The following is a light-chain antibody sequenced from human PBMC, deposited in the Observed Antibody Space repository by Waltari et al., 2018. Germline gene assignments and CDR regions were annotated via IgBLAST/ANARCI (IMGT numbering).Light chain of an antibody. J-gene: IGLJ3*02. CDR3: SAWDTSLSAWV. CDR1: SNNVGNEG. V-gene: IGLV10-54*04. CDR2: RSN. Sequence: QAGLTQPPSVSKGLRQTATLTCTGNSNNVGNEGADWLQQHQGQPPKLLFYRSNDRPSGISERFSASRPGSTASLTITGLQPEDEADYYCSAWDTSLSAWVFGGGTKLTVL.